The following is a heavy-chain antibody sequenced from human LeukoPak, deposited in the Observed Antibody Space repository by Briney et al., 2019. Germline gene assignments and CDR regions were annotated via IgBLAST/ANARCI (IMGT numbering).Heavy chain of an antibody. CDR1: GFTFSSYW. CDR3: ARGGLSSSFDY. Sequence: GGSLRLSCAASGFTFSSYWTHWVRQAPGKGLVWVSRISSDGSGTNYADSVKGRFTISRDNAKSALYLQMNSLRAGDTAVYYCARGGLSSSFDYWGQGTLVTVSS. D-gene: IGHD6-13*01. J-gene: IGHJ4*02. V-gene: IGHV3-74*01. CDR2: ISSDGSGT.